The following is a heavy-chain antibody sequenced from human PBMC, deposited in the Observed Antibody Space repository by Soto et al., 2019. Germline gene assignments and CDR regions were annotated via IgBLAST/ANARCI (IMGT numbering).Heavy chain of an antibody. J-gene: IGHJ6*02. CDR1: GGSFSGYY. V-gene: IGHV4-34*01. CDR3: ARDQAYGLGSYKWYYYYGMDV. D-gene: IGHD3-10*01. CDR2: INHSGST. Sequence: SDTLSLTCAVYGGSFSGYYWSWIRQPPGKGLEWIGEINHSGSTNYNPSLKSRVTISVDTSKNQFSLKLSSVTAADTAVYYCARDQAYGLGSYKWYYYYGMDVWGQGTTVT.